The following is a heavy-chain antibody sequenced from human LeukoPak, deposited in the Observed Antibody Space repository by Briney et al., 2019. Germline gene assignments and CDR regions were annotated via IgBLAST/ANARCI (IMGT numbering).Heavy chain of an antibody. CDR1: GFTFSSYA. CDR2: ISGSGGST. D-gene: IGHD2-2*02. J-gene: IGHJ3*02. CDR3: ARGLRAIRTMLDAFDI. Sequence: RSGGSLRLSCAASGFTFSSYAMSWVRQAPGKGLEWVSAISGSGGSTYYADSVKGRFTISRHNSKNTLYLQMNSLRAEDTAVYYCARGLRAIRTMLDAFDIWGQGTMVTVSS. V-gene: IGHV3-23*01.